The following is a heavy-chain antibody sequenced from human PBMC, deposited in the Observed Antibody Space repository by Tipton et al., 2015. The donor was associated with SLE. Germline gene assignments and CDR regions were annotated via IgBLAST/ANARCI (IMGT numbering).Heavy chain of an antibody. D-gene: IGHD5-12*01. Sequence: SLRLSCAASGFTLSGYTRTWVRQPPGKGLEWVSSISSSSSSIYYADSVRGRFTISRDNAKNSLYLQMNSLRAEDTAVYYCAIPGDSGYDWGQGTLVTVSS. J-gene: IGHJ4*02. CDR3: AIPGDSGYD. V-gene: IGHV3-21*03. CDR2: ISSSSSSI. CDR1: GFTLSGYT.